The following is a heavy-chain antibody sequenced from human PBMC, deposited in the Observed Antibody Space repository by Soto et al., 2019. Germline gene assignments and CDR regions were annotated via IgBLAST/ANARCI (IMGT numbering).Heavy chain of an antibody. J-gene: IGHJ3*02. CDR3: ARDTEFLMIVVADALDI. CDR1: GYTFTSYG. Sequence: GASVKVSCKASGYTFTSYGISWVRQAPGRGLEWMGWISAYNGNTNYAQKLQGRVTMTTDTSTSTAYMELRSLRSDDTAVYYCARDTEFLMIVVADALDIWGQGKMVTVSS. V-gene: IGHV1-18*01. D-gene: IGHD3-22*01. CDR2: ISAYNGNT.